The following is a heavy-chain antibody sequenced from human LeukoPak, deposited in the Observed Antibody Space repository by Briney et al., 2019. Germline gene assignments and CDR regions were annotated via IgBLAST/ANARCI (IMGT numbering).Heavy chain of an antibody. V-gene: IGHV4-59*12. CDR2: IYYSGSTNY. J-gene: IGHJ4*02. CDR3: VDSSSWNTGLFDY. Sequence: PSETLSLTCTVSGGSISSYYWSWIRQPPGKGLEWIGYIYYSGSTNYNYNPSLKSRVTISVDTSKSQFSLKLSSVTAADTAVYYCVDSSSWNTGLFDYWGQGTLVTVSS. D-gene: IGHD6-13*01. CDR1: GGSISSYY.